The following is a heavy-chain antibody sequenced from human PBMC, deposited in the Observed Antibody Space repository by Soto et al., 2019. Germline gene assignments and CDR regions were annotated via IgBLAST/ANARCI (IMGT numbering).Heavy chain of an antibody. Sequence: EVRLLESGGGPVQPGESLRLSCEASGFTFNNYGMDWVRQAPGRGLEWISFISGAGDTTYYADSVKGRFIISRDNSKNTLYLQMNSLRAEDTAIYYCAKSFTQSNVWRAYRHKTHFDYWGQGALVTVTS. CDR2: ISGAGDTT. D-gene: IGHD3-16*02. CDR1: GFTFNNYG. J-gene: IGHJ4*02. V-gene: IGHV3-23*01. CDR3: AKSFTQSNVWRAYRHKTHFDY.